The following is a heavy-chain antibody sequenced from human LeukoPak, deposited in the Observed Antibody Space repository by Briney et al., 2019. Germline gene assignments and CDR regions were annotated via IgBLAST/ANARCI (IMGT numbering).Heavy chain of an antibody. V-gene: IGHV3-48*01. CDR2: ISSSSSTI. CDR3: AKPRETRIQDFFDY. J-gene: IGHJ4*02. Sequence: GGSLRLSCAASGFTFSSYSMNWVRQAPGKGLEWVSYISSSSSTIYYADSVKGRFTISRDNSKNTLYLQMNSLRAEDTAVYYCAKPRETRIQDFFDYWGQGTLVTVSS. CDR1: GFTFSSYS. D-gene: IGHD1-26*01.